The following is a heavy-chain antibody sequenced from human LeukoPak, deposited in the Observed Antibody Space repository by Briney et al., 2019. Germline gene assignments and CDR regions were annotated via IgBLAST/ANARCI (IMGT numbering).Heavy chain of an antibody. CDR2: IYTSGST. V-gene: IGHV4-61*02. Sequence: SETLSLTCTVSGGSISSGSYYWSWIRQPAGKGLEWIGRIYTSGSTNYNPSLKSRVTISVDTSKNQFSLKLSSVTAADTAVYYCARGISSGPLPGDYWGQGTLVTVSS. D-gene: IGHD6-25*01. CDR1: GGSISSGSYY. CDR3: ARGISSGPLPGDY. J-gene: IGHJ4*02.